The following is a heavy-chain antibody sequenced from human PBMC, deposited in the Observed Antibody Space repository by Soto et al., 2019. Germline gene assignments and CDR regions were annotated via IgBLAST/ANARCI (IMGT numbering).Heavy chain of an antibody. D-gene: IGHD5-18*01. CDR1: GFTFSSYA. CDR3: ATGYSYAPFDP. V-gene: IGHV3-23*01. J-gene: IGHJ5*02. CDR2: ISGSGDST. Sequence: GGSLRLSCAASGFTFSSYAMSWVRQAPGKGLEWISGISGSGDSTYYADSVKGRFAISRDNSKNTLYLQMNNLRAEDTAVYYCATGYSYAPFDPWGQGTLVTVSS.